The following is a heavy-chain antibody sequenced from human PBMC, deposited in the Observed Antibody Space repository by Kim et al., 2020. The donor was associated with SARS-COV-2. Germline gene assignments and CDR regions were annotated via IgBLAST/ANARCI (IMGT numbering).Heavy chain of an antibody. J-gene: IGHJ4*02. CDR1: GDTVSSADYY. D-gene: IGHD3-10*01. Sequence: SETLSLTCTVSGDTVSSADYYWSWIRQPPGQGLEWIGYIYSTVTTFYNPSLESRLTISVETSKTQFFLRLTAVTAADTAVYYCARAARGVAMGWGQGTLGIVSS. CDR2: IYSTVTT. CDR3: ARAARGVAMG. V-gene: IGHV4-30-4*01.